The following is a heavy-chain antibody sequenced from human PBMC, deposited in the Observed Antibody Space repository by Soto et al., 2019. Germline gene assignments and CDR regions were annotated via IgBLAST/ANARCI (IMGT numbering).Heavy chain of an antibody. V-gene: IGHV1-46*01. Sequence: ASVQVSCQASCAADTSYYIHWVRQAPGQGLGWIGTFNPSGGGTFYAQTFQGRVTMNGYTSPSTVYMELSSLRSEDTAVYYCARGEKIAVAGKLFVFDIWGQGTMVTVSS. D-gene: IGHD6-19*01. CDR3: ARGEKIAVAGKLFVFDI. CDR1: CAADTSYY. J-gene: IGHJ3*02. CDR2: FNPSGGGT.